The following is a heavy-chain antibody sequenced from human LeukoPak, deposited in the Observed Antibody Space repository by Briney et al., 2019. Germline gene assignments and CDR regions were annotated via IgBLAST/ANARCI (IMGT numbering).Heavy chain of an antibody. Sequence: GGSLRLSCAASGFTFSNAWMSWVRQAPGKGLEWVGRIKSKTDGGTTDYAAPVKGRFTISRDDSENTLYLQMNSLKTEDTAVYYFTTDLRWDLPYFHYWGQGTLVTVSS. V-gene: IGHV3-15*01. CDR1: GFTFSNAW. CDR2: IKSKTDGGTT. J-gene: IGHJ4*02. CDR3: TTDLRWDLPYFHY. D-gene: IGHD1-26*01.